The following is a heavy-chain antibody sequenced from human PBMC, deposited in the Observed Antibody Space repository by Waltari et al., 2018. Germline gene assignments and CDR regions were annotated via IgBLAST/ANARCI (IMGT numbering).Heavy chain of an antibody. CDR2: IYTSGST. J-gene: IGHJ6*03. D-gene: IGHD3-22*01. CDR1: GGSISSYS. V-gene: IGHV4-4*07. Sequence: QVQLQESGPGLVKPSETLSLTCTVSGGSISSYSWSWIRQPAGKGLEWIGRIYTSGSTNYNPSLKSRVTMSVDTSKNQFSLKLSSVTAADTAVYYCARDRYYDSSGYYYYYYMDVWGKGTTVTVSS. CDR3: ARDRYYDSSGYYYYYYMDV.